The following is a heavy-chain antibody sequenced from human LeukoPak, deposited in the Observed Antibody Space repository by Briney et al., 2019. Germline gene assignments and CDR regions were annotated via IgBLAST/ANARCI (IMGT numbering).Heavy chain of an antibody. CDR2: IKQDGSEQ. CDR1: GFTFSSYW. V-gene: IGHV3-7*01. Sequence: GGSLRLSCAASGFTFSSYWMSGVRQAPGKGLEWVANIKQDGSEQHYVDSVKGRFTISRDNAKNSLYLQMNSLRAEDTAVYYCARRGGSGYYGDWGQGTLVTVSS. CDR3: ARRGGSGYYGD. D-gene: IGHD3-3*01. J-gene: IGHJ4*02.